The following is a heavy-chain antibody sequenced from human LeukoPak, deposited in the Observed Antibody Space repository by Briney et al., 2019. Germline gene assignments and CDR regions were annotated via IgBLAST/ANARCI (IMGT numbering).Heavy chain of an antibody. CDR3: ARVSYYDNSGYYGFDY. J-gene: IGHJ4*02. CDR1: GYSFTSYW. Sequence: GESLQISCKGSGYSFTSYWIGWVRQMPGKGLEWMGIIYPGDSHTRYSPSFQGQVTISVDKSISTAYLQWSSLKASDTAMYYCARVSYYDNSGYYGFDYWGQGTPVTVSS. D-gene: IGHD3-22*01. CDR2: IYPGDSHT. V-gene: IGHV5-51*01.